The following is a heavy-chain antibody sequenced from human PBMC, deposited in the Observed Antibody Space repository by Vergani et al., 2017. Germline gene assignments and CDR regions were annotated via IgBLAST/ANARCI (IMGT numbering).Heavy chain of an antibody. CDR3: TRSECSGTTCYGHYFDL. V-gene: IGHV3-66*02. CDR1: GFRVTTYY. CDR2: IKSDGRT. J-gene: IGHJ4*01. Sequence: VELLASGGGLAQPGGSLRVSCSASGFRVTTYYMSWFRQAPGKGLEWVSVIKSDGRTSYAESVRGRFTISRDTSRNAVYLQMNILRVEDTGVYYCTRSECSGTTCYGHYFDLWGHGILVTVSS. D-gene: IGHD2-15*01.